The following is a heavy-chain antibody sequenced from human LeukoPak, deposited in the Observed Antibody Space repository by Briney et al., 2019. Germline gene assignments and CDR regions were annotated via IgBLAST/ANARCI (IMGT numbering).Heavy chain of an antibody. V-gene: IGHV7-4-1*02. CDR1: GYTFTSYA. CDR3: ARPMHGSGSYYAFDI. CDR2: INTNTGNP. D-gene: IGHD3-10*01. Sequence: APVKVSCKASGYTFTSYAMNWVRQAPGQGLEWMGWINTNTGNPTYAQGFTGRFVFSLDTSVSTAYLQISSLKAEDTAVYYCARPMHGSGSYYAFDIWGQGTMVTVSS. J-gene: IGHJ3*02.